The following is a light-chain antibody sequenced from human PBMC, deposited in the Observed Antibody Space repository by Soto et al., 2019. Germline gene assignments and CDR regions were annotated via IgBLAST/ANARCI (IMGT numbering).Light chain of an antibody. CDR1: QSVSSSY. J-gene: IGKJ2*01. V-gene: IGKV3-20*01. Sequence: ETVLTQSPGTLSLSPGERATLSCRASQSVSSSYLAWYQQKPDQAPRLLIYGASTRATGIPDRFSGSGSGTDFTLTISRLEPEDFAVYYCQQYGSSPLMYTFGQGTKLEI. CDR3: QQYGSSPLMYT. CDR2: GAS.